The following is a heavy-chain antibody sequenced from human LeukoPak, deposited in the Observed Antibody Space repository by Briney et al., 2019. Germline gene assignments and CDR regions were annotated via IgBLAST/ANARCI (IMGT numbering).Heavy chain of an antibody. V-gene: IGHV3-21*01. J-gene: IGHJ5*02. CDR1: GFNFIDYT. Sequence: PGGSLRLSCAASGFNFIDYTMNWVRQAPGKGLEWVSSITSTGRYIFYADSLKGRFTISRDNAKNSLYLQMNSLRAEDTAVYYCARVLPSGYYDSSGFSAVINWFDPWGQGTLVTVSS. CDR2: ITSTGRYI. D-gene: IGHD3-22*01. CDR3: ARVLPSGYYDSSGFSAVINWFDP.